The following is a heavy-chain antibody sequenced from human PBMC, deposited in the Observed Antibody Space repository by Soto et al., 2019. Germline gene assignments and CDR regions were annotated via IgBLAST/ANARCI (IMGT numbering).Heavy chain of an antibody. CDR3: ARVHSSGYRYFDY. CDR2: LYSAGSA. J-gene: IGHJ4*02. CDR1: GFTVSSYH. Sequence: EVQLVESGGGLVQPGGSLRLSCAASGFTVSSYHMSWVRQAPGKGLEWVSVLYSAGSADFADSVKGRFTISRDNSKKTRYREMSSVRAEDTAVYYCARVHSSGYRYFDYWGQGTLVTVSS. D-gene: IGHD6-25*01. V-gene: IGHV3-66*01.